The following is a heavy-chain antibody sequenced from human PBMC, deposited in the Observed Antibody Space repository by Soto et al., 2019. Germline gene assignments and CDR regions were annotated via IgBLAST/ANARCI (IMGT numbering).Heavy chain of an antibody. Sequence: QVRLQESGPGLVKPSQTLSLTCTVSGDSINSGGYYWTWIRQHPGKGLEWIGYIYSSGSTYYNPSRNSRVTMSLDTSKNQLALNLSSVTAADTAVYYCARCGRDCSSARCFRGEYFHHWGQGTLVTVSS. CDR3: ARCGRDCSSARCFRGEYFHH. CDR1: GDSINSGGYY. V-gene: IGHV4-31*03. D-gene: IGHD2-2*01. CDR2: IYSSGST. J-gene: IGHJ1*01.